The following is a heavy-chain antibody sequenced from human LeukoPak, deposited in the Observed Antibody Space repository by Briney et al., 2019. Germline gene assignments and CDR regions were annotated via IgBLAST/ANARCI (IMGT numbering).Heavy chain of an antibody. J-gene: IGHJ4*02. CDR3: AKEDIAGNGFPFDS. V-gene: IGHV3-48*03. D-gene: IGHD5-12*01. CDR1: GFTFNIYE. Sequence: GGSLILSCAASGFTFNIYEMNWVRQAPGKGPEWISYIGSSGRSIYYADSVKGRFTISRDNAKNSVYLQMNSLRVEDTATYYCAKEDIAGNGFPFDSWGQGTMVTVSS. CDR2: IGSSGRSI.